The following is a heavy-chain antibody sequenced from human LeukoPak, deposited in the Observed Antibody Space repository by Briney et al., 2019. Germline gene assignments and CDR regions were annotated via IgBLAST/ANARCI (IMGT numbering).Heavy chain of an antibody. CDR1: GFTFANSA. CDR3: AKDGSWGDYQFYFYIDV. CDR2: ISASGHYT. Sequence: GGSLRLSCAVSGFTFANSAMSWVRQAPGKGLELISGISASGHYTYTADSLKGRFTISRDNSKNTLYLQMNSLRAEDTALYYCAKDGSWGDYQFYFYIDVWGKGTTVTVSS. D-gene: IGHD3-16*01. V-gene: IGHV3-23*01. J-gene: IGHJ6*03.